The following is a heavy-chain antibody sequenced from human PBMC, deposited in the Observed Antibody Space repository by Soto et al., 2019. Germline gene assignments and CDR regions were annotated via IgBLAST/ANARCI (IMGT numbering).Heavy chain of an antibody. CDR1: GFTFSNAW. CDR3: TTYSSSWYNYFDY. V-gene: IGHV3-15*01. Sequence: EVQLVESGGGLVKPGGSLRLSCAASGFTFSNAWMSWVRQAPGKGLEWVGRIKSKTDGGTTDYAAPVKGRFTISRDDSKNTLYLQMNSLKTEDTAVYYCTTYSSSWYNYFDYWGQGTLVTVSS. J-gene: IGHJ4*02. CDR2: IKSKTDGGTT. D-gene: IGHD6-13*01.